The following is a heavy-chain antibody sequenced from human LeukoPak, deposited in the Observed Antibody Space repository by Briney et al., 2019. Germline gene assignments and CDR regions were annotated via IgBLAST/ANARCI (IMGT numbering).Heavy chain of an antibody. J-gene: IGHJ3*02. CDR1: GFTFSSYG. D-gene: IGHD3-22*01. CDR3: ARIHSLYYSDSSGYGAFDI. Sequence: GRSLRPSCAASGFTFSSYGMHWVRQAPGKGLEWVAVIWNDGSNKYYADSVKGRFTISRDNSKNTLYLQMNSLRAEDTAVYYCARIHSLYYSDSSGYGAFDIWGQGTMVTVSS. V-gene: IGHV3-33*01. CDR2: IWNDGSNK.